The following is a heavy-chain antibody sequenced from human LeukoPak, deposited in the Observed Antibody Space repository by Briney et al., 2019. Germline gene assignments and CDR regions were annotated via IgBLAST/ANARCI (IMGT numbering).Heavy chain of an antibody. D-gene: IGHD6-13*01. CDR3: AREQQQINWFDP. J-gene: IGHJ5*02. Sequence: VASVTVSCKVSGYTLTELSMHWVRQAPGKGLEWMGGFDPEDGETIYAQKFQGRVTMTEDTSTDTAYMELSSLRSEDTVVYYCAREQQQINWFDPWGQGTLVTVSS. CDR2: FDPEDGET. V-gene: IGHV1-24*01. CDR1: GYTLTELS.